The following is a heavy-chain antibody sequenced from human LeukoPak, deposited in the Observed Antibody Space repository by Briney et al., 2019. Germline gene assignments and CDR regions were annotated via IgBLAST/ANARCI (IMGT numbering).Heavy chain of an antibody. CDR1: GFTFSTYC. CDR3: AREGVHCSGSSFHKAY. D-gene: IGHD2-15*01. J-gene: IGHJ4*02. CDR2: IKKDGCEK. V-gene: IGHV3-7*03. Sequence: GGCLRLSCAASGFTFSTYCMRWVRQAPGKGLEGVGNIKKDGCEKYYMDSVKSRFTISSDNADNSLYLQKNSRRAEDAAVYYCAREGVHCSGSSFHKAYWGQGTQVTVSS.